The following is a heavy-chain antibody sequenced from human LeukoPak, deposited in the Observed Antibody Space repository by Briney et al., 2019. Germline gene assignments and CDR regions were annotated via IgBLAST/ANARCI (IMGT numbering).Heavy chain of an antibody. V-gene: IGHV3-48*04. J-gene: IGHJ4*02. CDR3: AEVNTD. D-gene: IGHD3-22*01. Sequence: GGSLRLSCAASGFTFDSYSMSWVRQAPGKGLEWVSYITSGSSTIYYPDSVKGRFTISRDNAKNSLYLQMNSLRAEDTAVYYCAEVNTDWGQGTLVTVSS. CDR1: GFTFDSYS. CDR2: ITSGSSTI.